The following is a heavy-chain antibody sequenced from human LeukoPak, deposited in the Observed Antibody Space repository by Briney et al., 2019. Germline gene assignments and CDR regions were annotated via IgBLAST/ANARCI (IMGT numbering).Heavy chain of an antibody. CDR2: INPNSGGT. CDR3: ARGHYGLGTYCND. D-gene: IGHD3-10*01. Sequence: ASVKVSCKASGYTFTGYYIRWVRQAPGQGLEWMGWINPNSGGTNSAQKFQGRVTMTRDTSISTGYMELSRLRSDDTAVYYCARGHYGLGTYCNDWGQGTLVTVSS. V-gene: IGHV1-2*02. J-gene: IGHJ4*02. CDR1: GYTFTGYY.